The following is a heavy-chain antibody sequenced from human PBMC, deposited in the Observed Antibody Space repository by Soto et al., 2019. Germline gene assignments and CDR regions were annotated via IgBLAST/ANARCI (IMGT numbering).Heavy chain of an antibody. CDR3: ARGWFGPDV. CDR1: EFTFSGRS. CDR2: IDKVGTDS. J-gene: IGHJ6*03. V-gene: IGHV3-74*01. Sequence: EVQLVESGGGLVQPGGSLRLSCAASEFTFSGRSVHWVRQAPGKGLVLVSGIDKVGTDSTYADSVKGRFTSSRDNAKHTVYLQMNSLRVEDTAVYYCARGWFGPDVWGKGTTVTVSS. D-gene: IGHD3-10*01.